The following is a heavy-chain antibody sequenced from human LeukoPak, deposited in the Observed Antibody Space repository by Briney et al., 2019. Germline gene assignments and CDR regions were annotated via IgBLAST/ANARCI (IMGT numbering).Heavy chain of an antibody. V-gene: IGHV3-20*04. CDR3: ARPWRVGTNWFDP. CDR2: INWNGGST. J-gene: IGHJ5*02. CDR1: GFTFDDYG. D-gene: IGHD1-1*01. Sequence: PGGSLRLSCAASGFTFDDYGMTWVRQAPGKGLEWVSDINWNGGSTTYADSVKGRFTISRDNAKNSLYLQMNSLRAEDTAVYYCARPWRVGTNWFDPWGQGTLVTVSS.